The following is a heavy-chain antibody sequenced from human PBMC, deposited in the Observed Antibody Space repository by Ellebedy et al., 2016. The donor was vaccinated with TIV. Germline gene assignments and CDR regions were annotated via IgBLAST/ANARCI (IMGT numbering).Heavy chain of an antibody. CDR2: IDAIGSST. J-gene: IGHJ3*01. Sequence: GGSLRLSCAASGFTFHDYGVHWVRQAPGKGLVWVSRIDAIGSSTRYADSVTGRFTISRDNAKNTLYLQMNRLRVEDSGVYYCARDGPLNCGGDCYSDAFDFWGQGTKVTVSS. CDR3: ARDGPLNCGGDCYSDAFDF. V-gene: IGHV3-74*01. CDR1: GFTFHDYG. D-gene: IGHD2-21*02.